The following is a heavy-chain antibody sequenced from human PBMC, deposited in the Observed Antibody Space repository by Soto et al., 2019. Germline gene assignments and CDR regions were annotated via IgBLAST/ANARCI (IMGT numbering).Heavy chain of an antibody. CDR1: GYSFASQL. D-gene: IGHD3-16*01. CDR2: IDLSESYT. V-gene: IGHV5-10-1*01. Sequence: GESLKISCKVSGYSFASQLISWVRQVPGKGQEWMGRIDLSESYTTYNPSFQGHVTFSADKSITTAYLQWRSLEASDTAIYYCATQGLTTYYFGYWGQGTLVTVSS. J-gene: IGHJ4*02. CDR3: ATQGLTTYYFGY.